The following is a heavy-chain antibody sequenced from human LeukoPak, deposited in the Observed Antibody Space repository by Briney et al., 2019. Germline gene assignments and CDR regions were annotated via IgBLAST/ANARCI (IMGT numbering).Heavy chain of an antibody. CDR2: IYYSGST. D-gene: IGHD3-3*01. CDR1: GGSISSSSYY. CDR3: ARNPRNYDFWSGYYSLASYYYYYYMDV. J-gene: IGHJ6*03. Sequence: SETLSLTCTVSGGSISSSSYYWGWIRQPPGKGLEWIGSIYYSGSTYYNPSLKSRVTISVDTSKNQFSLKLSSVTAADTAVYYCARNPRNYDFWSGYYSLASYYYYYYMDVWGKGTTVTVSS. V-gene: IGHV4-39*07.